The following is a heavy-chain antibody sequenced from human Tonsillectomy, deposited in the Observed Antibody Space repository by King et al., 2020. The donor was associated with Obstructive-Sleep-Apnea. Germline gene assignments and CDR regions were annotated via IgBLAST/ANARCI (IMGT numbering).Heavy chain of an antibody. CDR2: MYYSGNT. V-gene: IGHV4-59*08. CDR3: ARHRSVEDSGDYGDYFDY. D-gene: IGHD4-17*01. CDR1: GGSISNYY. Sequence: VQLQESGPGLVKPSETLSLTCTVSGGSISNYYWSWIRQPPGKGLEWIGYMYYSGNTNFNPSLKSRVTISADTSKIQISLRLSSVTAADTAVYYCARHRSVEDSGDYGDYFDYWGQGTLVTVSS. J-gene: IGHJ4*02.